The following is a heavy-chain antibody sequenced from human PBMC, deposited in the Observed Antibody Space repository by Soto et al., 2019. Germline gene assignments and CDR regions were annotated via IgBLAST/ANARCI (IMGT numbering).Heavy chain of an antibody. Sequence: QVQLQQWGAGLLKPSETLSLTCAVYGGSFSGYYWRWIRQPPGRGLEWIGEINHSGSTYYNPSLTSRVTISVDTSTNHFSLKLTSVTAADAAVYYCARGGIAARLQHWGQGTLVTVSS. CDR2: INHSGST. V-gene: IGHV4-34*01. J-gene: IGHJ1*01. CDR3: ARGGIAARLQH. CDR1: GGSFSGYY. D-gene: IGHD6-6*01.